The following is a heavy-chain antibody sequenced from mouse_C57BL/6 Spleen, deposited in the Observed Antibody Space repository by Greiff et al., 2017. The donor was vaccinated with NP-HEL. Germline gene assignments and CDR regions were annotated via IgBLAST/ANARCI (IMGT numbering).Heavy chain of an antibody. Sequence: VQLQQSGAELVRPGASVKLSCTASGFNIKDDYMHWVKQRPEQGLEWIGWIDPENGDTEYASKFQGKATITAYTSSNTAYLQLSSLTSEDTAVYYCTTRDYPYWGQGTTLTVSS. CDR2: IDPENGDT. CDR3: TTRDYPY. CDR1: GFNIKDDY. D-gene: IGHD2-4*01. V-gene: IGHV14-4*01. J-gene: IGHJ2*01.